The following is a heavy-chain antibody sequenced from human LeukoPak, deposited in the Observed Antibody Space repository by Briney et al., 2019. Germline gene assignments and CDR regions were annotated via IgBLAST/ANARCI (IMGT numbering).Heavy chain of an antibody. V-gene: IGHV3-7*01. J-gene: IGHJ4*02. D-gene: IGHD1/OR15-1a*01. CDR2: IKEDGNMK. Sequence: GGSLRLSCAASGFMFGTYWMSWVRQAPGRGLEWVANIKEDGNMKQYADSVRGRFTISRDNAKSSLYLQMSGLRAEDSAVYYCARDETSDYFVYWGQGTLVTVSS. CDR3: ARDETSDYFVY. CDR1: GFMFGTYW.